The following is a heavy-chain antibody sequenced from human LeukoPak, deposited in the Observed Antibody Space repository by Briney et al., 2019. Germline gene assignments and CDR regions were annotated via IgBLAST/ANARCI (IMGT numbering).Heavy chain of an antibody. J-gene: IGHJ6*03. Sequence: PSETLSLTCTVSGGSISSYYWSWIRQPPGKGLEWIGYIYTSGSTNYNPTLKSRVAISVDTSKNQFSLKLSSVTAADTAVYYCARRNYYYYMDVWGKGTTVTVSS. CDR3: ARRNYYYYMDV. CDR2: IYTSGST. V-gene: IGHV4-4*09. CDR1: GGSISSYY.